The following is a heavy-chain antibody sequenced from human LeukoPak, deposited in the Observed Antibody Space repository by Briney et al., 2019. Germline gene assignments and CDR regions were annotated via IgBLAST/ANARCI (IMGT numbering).Heavy chain of an antibody. CDR2: INTNTGNP. D-gene: IGHD3-10*01. J-gene: IGHJ4*02. Sequence: ASVTVSCKASGGTFSSYAISWVRQAPGQGLEWMGWINTNTGNPTCAQGFTGRFVFSLDTSVSTAYLQISGLKAEDTAVYYCARNNADGEGRISYWGQGTLVTVSS. CDR3: ARNNADGEGRISY. V-gene: IGHV7-4-1*02. CDR1: GGTFSSYA.